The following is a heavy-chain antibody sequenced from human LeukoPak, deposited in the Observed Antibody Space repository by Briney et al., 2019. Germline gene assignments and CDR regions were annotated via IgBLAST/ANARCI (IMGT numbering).Heavy chain of an antibody. V-gene: IGHV3-7*03. D-gene: IGHD3-9*01. CDR3: AGGTGFIIKD. J-gene: IGHJ4*02. CDR2: IKQDGSGK. CDR1: GFTFSLYW. Sequence: GGSLRLSCAASGFTFSLYWMNWVRRAPGKGLEWVANIKQDGSGKNYVDSVKGRFTISRDNAKNSLYLQMNNLRAEDTAMYYCAGGTGFIIKDWGQGTLVTVSS.